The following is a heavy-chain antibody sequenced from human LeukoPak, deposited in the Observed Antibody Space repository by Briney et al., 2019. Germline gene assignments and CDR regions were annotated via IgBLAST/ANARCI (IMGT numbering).Heavy chain of an antibody. CDR1: GGSIYNSY. CDR3: ARCPDCSTTNYYGMDV. V-gene: IGHV4-59*08. CDR2: IYYSGST. Sequence: SETLSLTCSVSGGSIYNSYWSWIRQPPGKGLEWIGYIYYSGSTNYNPSLKSRVTISVDTSKNQFSLKLSSVTAADTAVYHCARCPDCSTTNYYGMDVWGQGTTVTVSS. D-gene: IGHD2-2*01. J-gene: IGHJ6*02.